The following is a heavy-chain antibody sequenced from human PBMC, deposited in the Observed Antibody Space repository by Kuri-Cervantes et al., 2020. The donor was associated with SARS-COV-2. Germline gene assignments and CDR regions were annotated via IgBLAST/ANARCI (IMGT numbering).Heavy chain of an antibody. CDR2: IKQDGSEK. CDR3: ARDEGSYYYYMDV. V-gene: IGHV3-7*01. D-gene: IGHD3-10*01. J-gene: IGHJ6*03. Sequence: ETLSLTCTVSGGSISSSSYYWGWVRQAPGKGLEWVANIKQDGSEKYYVDSVKGRFTISRDNAKNSLYLQMNSLRAEDTAVYYCARDEGSYYYYMDVWGKGTTVTVSS. CDR1: GGSISSSSYY.